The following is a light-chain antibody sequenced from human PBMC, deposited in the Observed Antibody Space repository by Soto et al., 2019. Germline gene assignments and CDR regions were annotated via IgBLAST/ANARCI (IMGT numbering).Light chain of an antibody. CDR3: QQYDNLPSIT. J-gene: IGKJ5*01. V-gene: IGKV1-33*01. CDR2: DAS. Sequence: DIQMTQSPSSLSASVGDRVTITCQASQDISNYLNWYQQKPGKAPKLLIYDASNLETGVPSRFXGSRSGTDFPFTISNLQPEDIATYYCQQYDNLPSITFGQGTRLEIK. CDR1: QDISNY.